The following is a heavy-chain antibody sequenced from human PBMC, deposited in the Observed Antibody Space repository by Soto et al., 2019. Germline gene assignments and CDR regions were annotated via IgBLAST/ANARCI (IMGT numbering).Heavy chain of an antibody. Sequence: GASLRLSCAASGFTFSSYAMHWVRQAPGKGLEWVAVISYDGSNKYYADSVKGRFTISRDNSKNTLYLQMNSLRAEDTAVYYCARVGAAFDSSGYYGGFDYWGQGT. CDR2: ISYDGSNK. CDR1: GFTFSSYA. D-gene: IGHD3-22*01. V-gene: IGHV3-30-3*01. J-gene: IGHJ4*02. CDR3: ARVGAAFDSSGYYGGFDY.